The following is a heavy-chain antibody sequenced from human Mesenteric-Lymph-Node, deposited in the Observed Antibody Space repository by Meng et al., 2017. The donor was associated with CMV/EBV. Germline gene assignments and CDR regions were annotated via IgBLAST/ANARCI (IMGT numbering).Heavy chain of an antibody. D-gene: IGHD5-24*01. CDR3: ARSRTDDYNPGPFDY. CDR1: GYTFTGYY. V-gene: IGHV1-2*02. CDR2: INPKSGGT. J-gene: IGHJ4*02. Sequence: ASVKVSCKASGYTFTGYYMHWVRQAPGQGLEWMGWINPKSGGTNYAQKFKGRVTMTRDTSLSTAYMDLSRLRSDDTAVYYCARSRTDDYNPGPFDYWGQGTLVTVSS.